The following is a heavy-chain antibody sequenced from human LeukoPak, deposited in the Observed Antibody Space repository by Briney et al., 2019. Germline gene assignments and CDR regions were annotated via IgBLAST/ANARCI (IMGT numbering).Heavy chain of an antibody. Sequence: SETLSLTCTVSGYSISNGYYWGWIRQPPGMGLEWIGSIYHTGSTYYNPSLKSRVTISVDTSKNQFSLKLSSVTAADTAVYYCARVPSTNYYDSSGYWGYFDYWGQGTLVTVSS. CDR3: ARVPSTNYYDSSGYWGYFDY. V-gene: IGHV4-38-2*02. CDR1: GYSISNGYY. D-gene: IGHD3-22*01. CDR2: IYHTGST. J-gene: IGHJ4*02.